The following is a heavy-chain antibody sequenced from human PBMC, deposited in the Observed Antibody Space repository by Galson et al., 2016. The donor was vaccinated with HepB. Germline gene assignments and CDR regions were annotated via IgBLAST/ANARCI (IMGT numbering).Heavy chain of an antibody. Sequence: SLRLSCAASGFTLNTYAFHWVRQAPGKGLEWVAFISDDGDDKSYSDSVEGRFTISRDNSKNTLYLQMNSLSAEDTAVYFCARGVTVFGVVSFGMDVWGQGTTVTVSS. CDR1: GFTLNTYA. V-gene: IGHV3-30*04. D-gene: IGHD3-3*01. CDR2: ISDDGDDK. J-gene: IGHJ6*02. CDR3: ARGVTVFGVVSFGMDV.